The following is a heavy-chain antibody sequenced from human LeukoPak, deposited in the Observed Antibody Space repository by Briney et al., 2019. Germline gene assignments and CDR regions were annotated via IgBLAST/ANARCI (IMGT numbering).Heavy chain of an antibody. D-gene: IGHD2-2*01. V-gene: IGHV4-30-4*01. CDR1: GGSTSSGDYY. CDR2: IYYSGST. J-gene: IGHJ1*01. CDR3: ASNIVVVPAALEYFQH. Sequence: SQTLSLTCTVSGGSTSSGDYYWSWIRQPPGKGLEWIGYIYYSGSTYYNPSLKSRVTISVDTSKNQFSLKLSSVTAADTAVYYCASNIVVVPAALEYFQHWGQGTLVTVSS.